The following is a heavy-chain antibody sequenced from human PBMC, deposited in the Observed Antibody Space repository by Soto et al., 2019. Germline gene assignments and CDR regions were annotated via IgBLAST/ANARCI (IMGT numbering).Heavy chain of an antibody. D-gene: IGHD3-10*01. CDR3: ARVWGGAFDI. J-gene: IGHJ3*02. CDR2: IHYSGTT. CDR1: GGSISSYY. Sequence: QVQLQESGPGLVKPSETLSLTCTVSGGSISSYYWSWIRQPPGKGLEWIGYIHYSGTTNHNPCLKSRVTRSVDTSKNQFSLKLGSVTAADTAVYYCARVWGGAFDIWGQGTMVTVSS. V-gene: IGHV4-59*01.